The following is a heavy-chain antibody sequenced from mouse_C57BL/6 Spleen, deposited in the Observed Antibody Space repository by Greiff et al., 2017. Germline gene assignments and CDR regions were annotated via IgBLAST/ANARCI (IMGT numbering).Heavy chain of an antibody. V-gene: IGHV1-80*01. Sequence: QVQLKQSGAELVKPGASVKISCTASGYAFSSSWMNWVQQRPGKGLEWLGQIYPGDGDPNYTGKFKGKATLTAATSSSTAYLQLSSLTSEDSAVYFCARSGYYGSSSDWDWYVDVWGTGTTVTVSA. D-gene: IGHD1-1*01. J-gene: IGHJ1*03. CDR1: GYAFSSSW. CDR3: ARSGYYGSSSDWDWYVDV. CDR2: IYPGDGDP.